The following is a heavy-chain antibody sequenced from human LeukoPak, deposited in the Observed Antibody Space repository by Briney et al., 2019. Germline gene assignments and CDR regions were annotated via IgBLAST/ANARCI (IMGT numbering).Heavy chain of an antibody. D-gene: IGHD2-2*01. CDR2: IYHSGST. V-gene: IGHV4-30-2*01. CDR3: AKVMGYCSSTSCLDWFDP. J-gene: IGHJ5*02. Sequence: SETLSLTCAVSGGSISSGGYSWSWIRQPPGKGLEWIGYIYHSGSTYYNPSLKSRVTISVDRSKNQFSLKLSSVTAAATAVYYCAKVMGYCSSTSCLDWFDPWGQGTLVTVSS. CDR1: GGSISSGGYS.